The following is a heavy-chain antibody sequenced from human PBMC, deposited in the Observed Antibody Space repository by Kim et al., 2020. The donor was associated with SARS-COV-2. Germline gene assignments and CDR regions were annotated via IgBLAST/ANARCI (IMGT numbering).Heavy chain of an antibody. CDR1: GFTFSSYA. J-gene: IGHJ6*02. CDR2: ISGSGGST. V-gene: IGHV3-23*01. CDR3: AKDLTRSGYDFYYYYYGMDV. Sequence: GGSLRLSCAASGFTFSSYAMSWVRQAPGKGLEWVSAISGSGGSTYYADSVKGRFTISRDNSKNTLYLQMNSLRAEDTAVYYCAKDLTRSGYDFYYYYYGMDVWGQGTTVTVSS. D-gene: IGHD5-12*01.